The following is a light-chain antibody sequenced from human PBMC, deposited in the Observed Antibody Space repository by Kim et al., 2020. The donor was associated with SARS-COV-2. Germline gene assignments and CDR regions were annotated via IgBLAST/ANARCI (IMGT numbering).Light chain of an antibody. CDR1: QDISSY. CDR3: QQFEDLPPT. J-gene: IGKJ2*01. Sequence: SASVENRLIITCQASQDISSYLNWYQQKPGEAPNLLIHLASILEAGVPSRFSGSGFGTDFTLTISSLQPEDIAIYYCQQFEDLPPTCGRGTKLEI. V-gene: IGKV1-33*01. CDR2: LAS.